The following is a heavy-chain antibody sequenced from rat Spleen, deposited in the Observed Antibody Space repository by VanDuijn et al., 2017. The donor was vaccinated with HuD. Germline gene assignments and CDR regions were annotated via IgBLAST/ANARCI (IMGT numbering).Heavy chain of an antibody. Sequence: EVQLVESGGGLVQPGRSLKLSCAASGFTFINYYMAWVRQAPTKGLEWVAYISAGGGSTYYRDSVKGRFTISRDNAKSTLYLQMDSLRSEDTATYYCATQDYDGTYYYGWFAHWGQGTLVTVSS. D-gene: IGHD1-12*02. J-gene: IGHJ3*01. V-gene: IGHV5-27*01. CDR2: ISAGGGST. CDR1: GFTFINYY. CDR3: ATQDYDGTYYYGWFAH.